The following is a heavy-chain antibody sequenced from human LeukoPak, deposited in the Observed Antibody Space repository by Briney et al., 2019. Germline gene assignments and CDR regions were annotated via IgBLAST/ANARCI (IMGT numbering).Heavy chain of an antibody. J-gene: IGHJ6*03. CDR3: ARKLDDDYGGNPTHGSYYYHMDV. CDR1: SFSFSVYY. D-gene: IGHD4-23*01. V-gene: IGHV3-11*04. Sequence: SLRLSRALASFSFSVYYTSWTRQPPGEGRGWVSYISSDGRNTYYADSVKGRFTLCRDNAKNSLYLQMNSLRAADTAVYHCARKLDDDYGGNPTHGSYYYHMDVWGKGTKVSVSS. CDR2: ISSDGRNT.